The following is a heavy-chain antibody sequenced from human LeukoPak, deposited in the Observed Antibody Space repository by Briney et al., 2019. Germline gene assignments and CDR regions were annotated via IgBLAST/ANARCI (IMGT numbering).Heavy chain of an antibody. Sequence: SETLSLTCTVSGGSISSYYWSWIRQPAGKGLEWIGRIYISGSTNYNPSLKSRVTISVDTSKNQFSLKLSSVTAADTAVYYCARRLSGYDPIDYWGQGTLVTVSS. J-gene: IGHJ4*02. CDR1: GGSISSYY. V-gene: IGHV4-4*07. D-gene: IGHD5-12*01. CDR3: ARRLSGYDPIDY. CDR2: IYISGST.